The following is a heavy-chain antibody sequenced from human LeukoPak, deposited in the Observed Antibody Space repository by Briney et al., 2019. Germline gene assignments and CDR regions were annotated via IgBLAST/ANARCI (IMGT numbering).Heavy chain of an antibody. J-gene: IGHJ4*02. Sequence: PSETLSLTCSVFGGSIISYYWSWIRQPPGKALEWIGYIYSSGSTNYNPSLKSRVTISVDTSKNQFSLRLSSLTAADTAVYYCARGFSSSGNYPTFDYRGRGTLVTVSS. CDR1: GGSIISYY. CDR2: IYSSGST. V-gene: IGHV4-59*01. D-gene: IGHD1-26*01. CDR3: ARGFSSSGNYPTFDY.